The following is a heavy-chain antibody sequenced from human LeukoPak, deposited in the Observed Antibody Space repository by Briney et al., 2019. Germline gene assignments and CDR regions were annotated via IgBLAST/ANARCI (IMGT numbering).Heavy chain of an antibody. Sequence: SETLSLTCAVYGGSFSGYYWSWIRQPPGKGLEWIGEINHSGSTNYNPSLKSRVTISIDTSKNHFSLKLSSVTAADTAVYYCARASITIFGVAGPFDYWGQGTLVTVSS. CDR3: ARASITIFGVAGPFDY. CDR1: GGSFSGYY. CDR2: INHSGST. D-gene: IGHD3-3*01. J-gene: IGHJ4*02. V-gene: IGHV4-34*01.